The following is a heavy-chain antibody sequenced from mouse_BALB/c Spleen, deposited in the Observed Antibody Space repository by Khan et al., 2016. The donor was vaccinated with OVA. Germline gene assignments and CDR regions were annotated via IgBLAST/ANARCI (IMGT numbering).Heavy chain of an antibody. CDR2: ISSGSATI. J-gene: IGHJ1*01. CDR3: AISLITTWYFYV. CDR1: GFTFSNFG. Sequence: EVELVESGGGLVQPGGSRKLSCAASGFTFSNFGMHWVRQAPEKGLEWVAYISSGSATIYYADTVKGRFTISRDNPKNTLFLQMTSLRSEDTARYYCAISLITTWYFYVWVAGTTVTVSS. D-gene: IGHD2-4*01. V-gene: IGHV5-17*02.